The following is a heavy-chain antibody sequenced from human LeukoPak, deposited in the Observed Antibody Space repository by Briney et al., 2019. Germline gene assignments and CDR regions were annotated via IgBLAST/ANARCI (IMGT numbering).Heavy chain of an antibody. CDR2: ISYDGSNK. CDR1: GFTFSSYA. D-gene: IGHD2-2*01. V-gene: IGHV3-30*04. Sequence: GGSLRLSCAASGFTFSSYAMHWVRQAPGKGLEGVAVISYDGSNKYYADSVEGRFTISRDNSKNTLYLQMNSLRAEDTAVYYCAKDSGDSSTHDAFDIWGQGTMVTVSS. J-gene: IGHJ3*02. CDR3: AKDSGDSSTHDAFDI.